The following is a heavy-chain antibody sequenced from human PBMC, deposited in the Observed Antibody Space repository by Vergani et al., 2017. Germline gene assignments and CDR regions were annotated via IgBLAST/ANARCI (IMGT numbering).Heavy chain of an antibody. CDR3: ARDAKNWGRDAFDI. J-gene: IGHJ3*02. CDR2: MKEDGADK. V-gene: IGHV3-7*01. D-gene: IGHD7-27*01. Sequence: EVHLVESGGGLVQPGGSLRLSCVGSGFKLDEYWMSWVRQAPGKGLEWVADMKEDGADKKYVDSVKGRFTISRDNAKNSLFLQMNSLRAEDTAVYYCARDAKNWGRDAFDIWGQGTMVTVSS. CDR1: GFKLDEYW.